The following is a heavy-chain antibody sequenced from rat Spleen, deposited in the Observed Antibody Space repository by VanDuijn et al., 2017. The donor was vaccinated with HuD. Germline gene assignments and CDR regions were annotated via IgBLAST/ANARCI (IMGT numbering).Heavy chain of an antibody. V-gene: IGHV5-25*01. CDR3: SRHVGMFDY. CDR1: GFTFSDYD. D-gene: IGHD4-6*01. J-gene: IGHJ2*01. Sequence: EVQLVESGGGLVQPGRSLTLSCAASGFTFSDYDMAWVRQAPTKGLEWVASISPSGGTTYYRDSVKGRFTVSRDDAKSTLYLQMDSLRSEDTATYYCSRHVGMFDYWGQGVMVTVSS. CDR2: ISPSGGTT.